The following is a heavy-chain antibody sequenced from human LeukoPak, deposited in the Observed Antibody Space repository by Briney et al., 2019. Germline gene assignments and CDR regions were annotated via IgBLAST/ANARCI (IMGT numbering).Heavy chain of an antibody. CDR1: GFTFSSYG. CDR2: KWYDGSNK. V-gene: IGHV3-33*06. J-gene: IGHJ3*02. D-gene: IGHD6-6*01. Sequence: GRSLRLSCAASGFTFSSYGMHWVRQAPGKGLEWVAVKWYDGSNKYYADSVKGRFTISRDNSENTLYLQMSSLRVEDTAVYYCAKGVYSTASGAFDIWGQGTMVTVSA. CDR3: AKGVYSTASGAFDI.